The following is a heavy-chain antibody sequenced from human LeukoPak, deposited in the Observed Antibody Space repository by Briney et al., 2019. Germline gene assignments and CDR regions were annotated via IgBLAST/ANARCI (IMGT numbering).Heavy chain of an antibody. CDR3: AAVDVDTAFP. D-gene: IGHD5-18*01. V-gene: IGHV3-23*01. Sequence: PGMSLRLSCAASGFTFDDFAMHWVRQAPGKGLEWVSAISGSGGSTYYADSVKGRFTISRDNSKNTLYLQMNSLRAEDTAVYYCAAVDVDTAFPWGQGTLVTVSS. CDR1: GFTFDDFA. CDR2: ISGSGGST. J-gene: IGHJ5*02.